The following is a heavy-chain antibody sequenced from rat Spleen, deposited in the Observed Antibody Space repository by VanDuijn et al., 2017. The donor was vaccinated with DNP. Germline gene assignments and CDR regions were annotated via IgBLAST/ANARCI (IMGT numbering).Heavy chain of an antibody. Sequence: EVQLVESGGGLVQPGRSMKLSCGASGLTFSNYDMAWVRQAPTKGLEWVASISTSGGSTYYRDPVKGRFTISRDNAKNTLYLQMNSLRSEDTATYYCARDQGVYYGFPDFWGPGTMVTVSS. J-gene: IGHJ1*01. CDR3: ARDQGVYYGFPDF. V-gene: IGHV5-25*01. CDR2: ISTSGGST. D-gene: IGHD1-6*01. CDR1: GLTFSNYD.